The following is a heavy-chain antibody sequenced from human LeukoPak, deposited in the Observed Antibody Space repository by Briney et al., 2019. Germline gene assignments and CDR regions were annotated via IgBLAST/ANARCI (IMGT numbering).Heavy chain of an antibody. CDR3: ARVGNLYYYYYMDV. V-gene: IGHV3-66*01. CDR2: IYVDGST. J-gene: IGHJ6*03. Sequence: GGSLRLSCAASGISVSSNYMSWLRQAPGKGLQWVSGIYVDGSTYYADSVKGRITISRATSRNTLYLQMNSLRAEDTAVYYCARVGNLYYYYYMDVWGKGTTVTVSS. CDR1: GISVSSNY. D-gene: IGHD3-10*01.